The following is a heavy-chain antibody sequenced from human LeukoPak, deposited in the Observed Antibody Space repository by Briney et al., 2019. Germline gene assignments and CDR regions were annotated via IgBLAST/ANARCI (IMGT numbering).Heavy chain of an antibody. Sequence: PSETLSLTCTVSGGSISSYYWSWIRQPPGKGLEWIGEINHSGSTNYNPSLKSRVTISVDTSKNQFSLKLSSVTAADTAVYYCARGQDPPDYYDSSGYYPPDYWGQGTLVTVSS. CDR1: GGSISSYY. CDR3: ARGQDPPDYYDSSGYYPPDY. V-gene: IGHV4-34*01. D-gene: IGHD3-22*01. J-gene: IGHJ4*02. CDR2: INHSGST.